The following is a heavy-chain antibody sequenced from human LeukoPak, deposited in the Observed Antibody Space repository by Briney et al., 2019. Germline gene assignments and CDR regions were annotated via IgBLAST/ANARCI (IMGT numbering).Heavy chain of an antibody. CDR3: VREFSGGYFDY. D-gene: IGHD3-16*01. Sequence: GGSVTVSCKASGYTFTRYYLHWVRQAPGQGREGMGIIFPSAGNRNYAQKFRGRVTMTREISTSTVYMELSSLRSEDTAVYYCVREFSGGYFDYWGQGTLVTVSS. V-gene: IGHV1-46*01. J-gene: IGHJ4*02. CDR2: IFPSAGNR. CDR1: GYTFTRYY.